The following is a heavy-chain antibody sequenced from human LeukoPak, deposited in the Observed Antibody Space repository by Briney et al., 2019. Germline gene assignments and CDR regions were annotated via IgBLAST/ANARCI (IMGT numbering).Heavy chain of an antibody. D-gene: IGHD2-2*01. V-gene: IGHV3-23*01. J-gene: IGHJ5*02. Sequence: GGSLRLSCASSRFTCSRYAMSWVRQPPGKGLEWVSVISGSGWCTHYADSVKGRFTISRDNSKNALYLQMNSLRDEDTAVYYCANDWGGGYCGSTCCPPLWFGPWGWGTLVIVSA. CDR1: RFTCSRYA. CDR3: ANDWGGGYCGSTCCPPLWFGP. CDR2: ISGSGWCT.